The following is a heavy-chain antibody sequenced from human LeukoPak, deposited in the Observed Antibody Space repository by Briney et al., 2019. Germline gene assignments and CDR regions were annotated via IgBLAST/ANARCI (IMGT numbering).Heavy chain of an antibody. Sequence: GGSLRLSCAASGFTFSSYWMSWVRQAPGEGLEWVANIKQDGSEKYYVDSVKGRFTISRDNAKNSLYLQMNSLRAEDTAVYYCARAAGIAVAINFDYWGQGTLVTVSS. D-gene: IGHD6-19*01. CDR1: GFTFSSYW. CDR2: IKQDGSEK. J-gene: IGHJ4*02. CDR3: ARAAGIAVAINFDY. V-gene: IGHV3-7*01.